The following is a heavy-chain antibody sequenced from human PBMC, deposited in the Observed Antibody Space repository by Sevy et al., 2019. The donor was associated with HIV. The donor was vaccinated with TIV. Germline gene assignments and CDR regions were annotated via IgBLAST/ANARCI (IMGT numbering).Heavy chain of an antibody. CDR2: IKTKNDGGTT. CDR3: TTMGWHGGIDI. Sequence: GGSLRLSCEASGFTFSNTWMSWVRQAPGKGLELVGRIKTKNDGGTTDYAAPVIGRFTISRDDSKTTLYLRMNSLKIEDTAVYYCTTMGWHGGIDIWGQGTMVTVSS. V-gene: IGHV3-15*01. J-gene: IGHJ3*02. CDR1: GFTFSNTW. D-gene: IGHD2-15*01.